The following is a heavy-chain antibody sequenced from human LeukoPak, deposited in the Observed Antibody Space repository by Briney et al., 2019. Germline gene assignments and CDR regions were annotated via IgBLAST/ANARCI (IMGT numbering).Heavy chain of an antibody. V-gene: IGHV1-69*04. J-gene: IGHJ4*02. CDR2: IIPILGIA. CDR3: ASFPDQTTSFDY. Sequence: SVKVSCKASGGTFSSYAISWVRQAPGQGLEWMGRIIPILGIANYAQKFQGRVTITADKSTSTAYMELSSLRSEDTAVYYCASFPDQTTSFDYWGQGTLVTVSS. D-gene: IGHD4-11*01. CDR1: GGTFSSYA.